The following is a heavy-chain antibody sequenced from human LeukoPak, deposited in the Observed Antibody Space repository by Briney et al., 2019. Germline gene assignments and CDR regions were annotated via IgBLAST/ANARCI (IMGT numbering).Heavy chain of an antibody. D-gene: IGHD3-10*02. Sequence: GGSLRLSCAASGFTFSSYSMNWVRQAPGKGLEWLSYISSSSSTIYYADSVKGRFTISRDNAKNSLYLQMNSLRAEDTAVYYCAELGITMIGGVWGKGTTVTIAS. CDR1: GFTFSSYS. CDR3: AELGITMIGGV. V-gene: IGHV3-48*04. CDR2: ISSSSSTI. J-gene: IGHJ6*04.